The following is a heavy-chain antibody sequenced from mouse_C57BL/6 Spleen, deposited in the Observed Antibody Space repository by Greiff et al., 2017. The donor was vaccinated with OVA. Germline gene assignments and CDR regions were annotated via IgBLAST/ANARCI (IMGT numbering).Heavy chain of an antibody. CDR1: GYAFTNYL. CDR2: INPGSGGT. V-gene: IGHV1-54*01. CDR3: ARGGGTRYFDY. Sequence: VQLQQSGAELVRPGTSVKVSCKASGYAFTNYLIEWVKQRPGQGLEWIGVINPGSGGTNYNEKFRGKATLTADKSSSTAYMQLSSLTSEDSAVYFCARGGGTRYFDYWGQGTTLTVSS. J-gene: IGHJ2*01. D-gene: IGHD4-1*01.